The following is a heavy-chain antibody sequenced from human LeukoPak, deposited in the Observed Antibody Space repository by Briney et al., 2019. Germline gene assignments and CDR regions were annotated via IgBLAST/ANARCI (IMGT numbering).Heavy chain of an antibody. CDR3: ARGVPYDSWSGPHYSDY. V-gene: IGHV3-30*04. CDR1: GFTLSSYA. D-gene: IGHD3-3*01. J-gene: IGHJ4*02. CDR2: ISNDGNNK. Sequence: QSGGSLRLSCAASGFTLSSYAIHWVRQAPGKGVVWVADISNDGNNKYYADSGKRRITISRDNSNNPLYLQKSSLRAEDTAVYYWARGVPYDSWSGPHYSDYWGQGTLVTVSS.